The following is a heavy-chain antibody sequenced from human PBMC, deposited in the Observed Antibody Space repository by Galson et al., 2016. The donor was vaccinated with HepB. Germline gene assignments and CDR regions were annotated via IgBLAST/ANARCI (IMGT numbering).Heavy chain of an antibody. D-gene: IGHD5-18*01. V-gene: IGHV3-15*01. CDR2: INSYTDGGTT. CDR1: GFTFSRAW. J-gene: IGHJ4*02. CDR3: TTSSTRGYTYGPSAY. Sequence: SLRLSCAASGFTFSRAWMNWVRQAPGKGLEWVGRINSYTDGGTTDYAAPMKGRFTFSRDESKNTLYLQMNSLKTEDTAVYYCTTSSTRGYTYGPSAYWGRGTLVAVSS.